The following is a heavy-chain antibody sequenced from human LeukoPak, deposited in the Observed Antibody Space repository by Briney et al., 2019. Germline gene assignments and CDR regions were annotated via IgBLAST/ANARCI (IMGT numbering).Heavy chain of an antibody. J-gene: IGHJ4*02. D-gene: IGHD3-22*01. CDR1: GGSISSSSYY. CDR2: IYYSGST. CDR3: ARQDYYDSSGFFDY. Sequence: SETLSLTCTVSGGSISSSSYYWGWSRQPPGKGLEWIGSIYYSGSTYYNPSLKSRVTISVDTSKNQFSLKLSSVTAADTAVYYCARQDYYDSSGFFDYWGQGTLVTVSS. V-gene: IGHV4-39*01.